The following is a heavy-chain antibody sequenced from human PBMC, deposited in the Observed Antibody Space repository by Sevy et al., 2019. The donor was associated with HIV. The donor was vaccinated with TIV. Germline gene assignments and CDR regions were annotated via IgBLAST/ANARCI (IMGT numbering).Heavy chain of an antibody. D-gene: IGHD2-21*02. CDR1: GGSISTYY. V-gene: IGHV4-59*01. Sequence: TLSLTCTVSGGSISTYYWSWIRQPPGKGLQWIGYIYYTGKTNYNPSLQTPVTMSIDTSKNQFSLRLSSVTSADTVMYYCARLSRNNVVVTGVRRDGFDVWGQGTMVTVSS. CDR3: ARLSRNNVVVTGVRRDGFDV. CDR2: IYYTGKT. J-gene: IGHJ3*01.